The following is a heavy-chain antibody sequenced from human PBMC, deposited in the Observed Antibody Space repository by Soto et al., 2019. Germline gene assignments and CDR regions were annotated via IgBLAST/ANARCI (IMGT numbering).Heavy chain of an antibody. Sequence: ASVKVSCKASGYTFTNYYMHWVRQAPGRGLEWMGWINPNSGDTEYAQNFQGRVTMTRDTSFNLVYMEMSGLMSDDTAVYYCARDARGTRGFDEMDIWGQGTTVTVSS. J-gene: IGHJ6*02. V-gene: IGHV1-2*02. CDR2: INPNSGDT. CDR3: ARDARGTRGFDEMDI. D-gene: IGHD3-9*01. CDR1: GYTFTNYY.